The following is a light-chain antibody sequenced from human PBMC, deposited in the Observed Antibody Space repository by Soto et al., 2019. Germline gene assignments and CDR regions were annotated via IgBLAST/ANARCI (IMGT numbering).Light chain of an antibody. CDR3: CSHAGCTTFYV. J-gene: IGLJ1*01. CDR2: QVT. Sequence: QSVLTQPASVSGSPGQSITISCTGTSSDVGNYDLVSWYQQFPGKAPKLILYQVTKRPSGVSNRFSGSKSGNTASLTISGLQAEDEADYYCCSHAGCTTFYVFGTGTKVTVL. CDR1: SSDVGNYDL. V-gene: IGLV2-23*02.